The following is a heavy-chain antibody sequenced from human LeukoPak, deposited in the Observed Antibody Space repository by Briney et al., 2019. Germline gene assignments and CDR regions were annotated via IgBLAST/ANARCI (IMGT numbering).Heavy chain of an antibody. CDR2: INHSGST. J-gene: IGHJ4*02. Sequence: PSETLSLTCAVYGGSFSGYYWSWIRQPPGKGLEWIGEINHSGSTNYNPSLKSRVTISVDTSKNQFSLKLSSVTAADTAVYYCARGSRYDFWSGYYIDYWGQGTLVTVSS. CDR1: GGSFSGYY. D-gene: IGHD3-3*01. CDR3: ARGSRYDFWSGYYIDY. V-gene: IGHV4-34*01.